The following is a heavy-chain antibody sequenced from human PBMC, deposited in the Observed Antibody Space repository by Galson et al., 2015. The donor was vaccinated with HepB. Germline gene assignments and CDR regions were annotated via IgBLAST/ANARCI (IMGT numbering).Heavy chain of an antibody. D-gene: IGHD3-10*01. J-gene: IGHJ4*02. CDR1: GFTFSSYW. CDR3: ARDPGWFGGFDY. CDR2: INSDGSST. V-gene: IGHV3-74*01. Sequence: SLRLSCAASGFTFSSYWMHWVRQAPGKGLVWVSRINSDGSSTSYADSVKGRFTISRDNAKNTLYLQMNSLRAEDTAAYYCARDPGWFGGFDYWGQGTLVTVSS.